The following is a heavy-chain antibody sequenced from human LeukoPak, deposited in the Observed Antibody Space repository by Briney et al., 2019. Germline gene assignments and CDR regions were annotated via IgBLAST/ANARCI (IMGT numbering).Heavy chain of an antibody. Sequence: ASVKVSCKASGYTFTSYGISWVRQAPGQGLEWMGWISAYNGDTNYAQKFQGRVTMTTDTSTRTAYMELRSLRSEDTAVYYCATRSGYSYGYLVYFDYWGQGTLVTVSS. V-gene: IGHV1-18*01. CDR3: ATRSGYSYGYLVYFDY. J-gene: IGHJ4*02. D-gene: IGHD5-18*01. CDR1: GYTFTSYG. CDR2: ISAYNGDT.